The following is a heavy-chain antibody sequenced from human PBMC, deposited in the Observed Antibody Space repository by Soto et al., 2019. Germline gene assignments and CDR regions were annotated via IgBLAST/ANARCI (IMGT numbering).Heavy chain of an antibody. D-gene: IGHD6-19*01. CDR3: SRFIMVGGWFDPNYYHGMDV. CDR2: ISGYNGNT. Sequence: QVQLVQSGAEVKKPGASVTVSCKTSGYTISNYVINWVRQAPGQGLEWMGWISGYNGNTNYAQTVQGRVTMTTDTSTGTVYMELRSLKSDDTAIYYCSRFIMVGGWFDPNYYHGMDVWGQGTTVTVSS. J-gene: IGHJ6*02. CDR1: GYTISNYV. V-gene: IGHV1-18*01.